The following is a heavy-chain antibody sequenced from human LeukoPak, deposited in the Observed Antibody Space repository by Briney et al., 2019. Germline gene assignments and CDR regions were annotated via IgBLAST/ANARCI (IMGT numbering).Heavy chain of an antibody. D-gene: IGHD5-18*01. J-gene: IGHJ5*02. CDR2: IIPIFGTA. V-gene: IGHV1-69*05. Sequence: SVKVSCKASGGTFSSYTISWVRQTPGQGLEWMGGIIPIFGTANYAQKFQGRVTITTDESTSTAYMELSSLRSEDTAVYYCARGETWIQLWTWGQGTLVTVSS. CDR3: ARGETWIQLWT. CDR1: GGTFSSYT.